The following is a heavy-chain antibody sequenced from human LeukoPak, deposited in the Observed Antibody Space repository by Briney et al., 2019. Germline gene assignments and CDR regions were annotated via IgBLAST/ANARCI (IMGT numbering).Heavy chain of an antibody. J-gene: IGHJ4*02. Sequence: ASVKVSCKASGYTFTSYGISWVRQAPGQGLEWMGWISAYNGNTNYAQKLQGRVTMTTDTSTSTAYMELRSLRSDDTAVYYCTRGRGIAAAALNFDYWGQGTLVTVSS. CDR2: ISAYNGNT. CDR3: TRGRGIAAAALNFDY. D-gene: IGHD6-13*01. V-gene: IGHV1-18*04. CDR1: GYTFTSYG.